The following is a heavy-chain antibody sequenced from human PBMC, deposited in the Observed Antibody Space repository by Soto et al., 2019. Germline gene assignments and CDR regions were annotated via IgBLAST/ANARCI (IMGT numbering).Heavy chain of an antibody. V-gene: IGHV3-23*01. J-gene: IGHJ4*02. CDR2: ISGSGGST. CDR3: VKKRGPTNIDPADY. CDR1: GFTFSSYA. Sequence: GGSLRLSCAASGFTFSSYAMHWVRQAPGKGLEWVSAISGSGGSTYYADSVKGRFTISRDNSKNTLYLQMNSLRAEDTAVYYCVKKRGPTNIDPADYWGQGTLVTVSS.